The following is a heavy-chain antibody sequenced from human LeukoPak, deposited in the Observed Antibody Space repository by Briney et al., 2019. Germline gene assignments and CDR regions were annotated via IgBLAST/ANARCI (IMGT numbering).Heavy chain of an antibody. CDR3: ARLPIAVDAYYFDY. J-gene: IGHJ4*02. V-gene: IGHV4-59*08. CDR2: IYYSGST. Sequence: NASETLSLTCTVSGGSISSYYWSWIRQPPGKGLEWIGYIYYSGSTNYNPSLKSRVTISVDTSKNQFSLKLSSVTAADTAVYYCARLPIAVDAYYFDYWGQGTLVTVSS. D-gene: IGHD6-19*01. CDR1: GGSISSYY.